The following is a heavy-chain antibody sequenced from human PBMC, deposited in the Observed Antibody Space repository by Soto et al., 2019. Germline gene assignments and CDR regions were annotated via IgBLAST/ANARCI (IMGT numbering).Heavy chain of an antibody. J-gene: IGHJ6*02. V-gene: IGHV3-23*01. Sequence: GGSLRLSCAASGFTFSSYAMSWVRQAPGKGLEWVSAISGSGGSTYYADSVKGRFTISRDNSKNTLYLQMNSLRAEDTAVYYCAKTVAGTVYYYYGMDVWGQGTTVTVSS. CDR1: GFTFSSYA. CDR3: AKTVAGTVYYYYGMDV. CDR2: ISGSGGST. D-gene: IGHD6-19*01.